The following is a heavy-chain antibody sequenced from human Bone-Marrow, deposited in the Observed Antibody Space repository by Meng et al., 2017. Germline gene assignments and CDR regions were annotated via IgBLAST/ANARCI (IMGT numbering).Heavy chain of an antibody. D-gene: IGHD4-11*01. Sequence: VQLQELGPGLLKPSETLSLTCVVSGGSFSDYYWSWIRQPPGKGLEWIGEINHSGSTNYNPSLESRATISVDTSQNNLSLKLSSVTAADSAVYYCARGPTTMAHDFDYWGQGTLVTVSS. CDR1: GGSFSDYY. V-gene: IGHV4-34*01. CDR3: ARGPTTMAHDFDY. CDR2: INHSGST. J-gene: IGHJ4*02.